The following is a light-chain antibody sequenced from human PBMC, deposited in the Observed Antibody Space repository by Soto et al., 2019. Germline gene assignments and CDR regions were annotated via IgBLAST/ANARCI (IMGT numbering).Light chain of an antibody. CDR3: QQSYSTPLIT. J-gene: IGKJ5*01. Sequence: DIQMTQSPSTLSASVGDRVIITCRASQSISDYLAWYQQKPGKAPKLLIYDASNLESGVPSTFSGSGSGTEFTLTISSLQPDDFATYYCQQSYSTPLITFGQGTRLEI. V-gene: IGKV1-5*01. CDR2: DAS. CDR1: QSISDY.